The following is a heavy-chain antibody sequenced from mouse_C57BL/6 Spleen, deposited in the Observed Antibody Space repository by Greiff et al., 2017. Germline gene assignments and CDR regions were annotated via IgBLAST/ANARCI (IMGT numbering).Heavy chain of an antibody. CDR1: GFTFSDYY. CDR2: INYDGSST. J-gene: IGHJ1*03. Sequence: EVQRVEPEGGLVQPGSSMKLSCTASGFTFSDYYMAWVRQVPDKGLEWVANINYDGSSTYYLDSLKSRFIITRDNAKNILDLQMSSLMSEDTATCYCGRVYGSNYYWYLDVWGTGTTVTVSS. CDR3: GRVYGSNYYWYLDV. D-gene: IGHD1-1*01. V-gene: IGHV5-16*01.